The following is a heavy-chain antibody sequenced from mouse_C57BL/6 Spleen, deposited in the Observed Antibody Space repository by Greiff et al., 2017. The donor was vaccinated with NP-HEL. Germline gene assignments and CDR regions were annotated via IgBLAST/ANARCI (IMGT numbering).Heavy chain of an antibody. J-gene: IGHJ2*01. CDR2: IRSKSNNYAT. CDR3: GRQRYDYDPYFDY. Sequence: EVKVVESGGGLVQPKGSLKLSCAASGFSFNTYAMNWVRQAPGKGLEWVARIRSKSNNYATYYADSVKDRFTITRDDSESMLYLQMNNLKTEDTAMYYCGRQRYDYDPYFDYWGQGTTLTVSS. V-gene: IGHV10-1*01. D-gene: IGHD2-4*01. CDR1: GFSFNTYA.